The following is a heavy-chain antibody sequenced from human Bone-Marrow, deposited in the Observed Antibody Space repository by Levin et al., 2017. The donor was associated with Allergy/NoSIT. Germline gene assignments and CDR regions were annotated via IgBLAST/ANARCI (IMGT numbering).Heavy chain of an antibody. V-gene: IGHV3-9*01. CDR2: ISWNSGSI. CDR1: GFTFDDYA. J-gene: IGHJ4*02. Sequence: SLKISCAASGFTFDDYAMHWVRQAPGKGLEWVSGISWNSGSIGYADSVKGRFTISRDNAKNSLYLQMNSLRAEDTALYYCAKDYHGLLWFREPTYYFDYWGQGTLVTVSS. D-gene: IGHD3-10*01. CDR3: AKDYHGLLWFREPTYYFDY.